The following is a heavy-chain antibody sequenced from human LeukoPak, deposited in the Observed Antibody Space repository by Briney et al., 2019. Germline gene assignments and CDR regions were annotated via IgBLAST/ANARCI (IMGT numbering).Heavy chain of an antibody. CDR3: AKEGRMAAGTGDYFDY. V-gene: IGHV3-23*01. CDR2: ISANGDTT. D-gene: IGHD6-13*01. J-gene: IGHJ4*02. Sequence: GGSLRLSCAASGFTFSSYAMSWVRQAPGKGLEGVSGISANGDTTKYAESVKGRFTISRDNAKNTVLLQMNSVRADDTAVYYCAKEGRMAAGTGDYFDYWGEGTLVTDCS. CDR1: GFTFSSYA.